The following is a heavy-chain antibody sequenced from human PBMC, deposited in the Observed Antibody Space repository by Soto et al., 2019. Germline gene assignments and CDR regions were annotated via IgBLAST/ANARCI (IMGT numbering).Heavy chain of an antibody. J-gene: IGHJ4*02. D-gene: IGHD6-19*01. CDR1: GFTFSSYA. CDR3: AKGYSSGWYDY. V-gene: IGHV3-23*01. CDR2: ISDSGGST. Sequence: EVQLLESGGGLVQPGGSLRLSCAASGFTFSSYAMSWVRQAPEKGLEWVSTISDSGGSTYYADSVKGRFTISRDNSKNTLYLQMNSLRAEETAVYYCAKGYSSGWYDYWGQGTLVTVSS.